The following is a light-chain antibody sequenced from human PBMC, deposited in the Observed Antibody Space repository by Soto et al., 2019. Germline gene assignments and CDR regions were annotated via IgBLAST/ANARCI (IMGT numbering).Light chain of an antibody. J-gene: IGKJ3*01. CDR2: GAS. CDR3: QQYGSSPFT. CDR1: QSVSSSY. Sequence: EIVLTQSPGTLSLSPGERATLSCRGSQSVSSSYLAWYRQKPGQAPRLLVYGASSRATGIPDRFSGSGSGTDFTLTISRLEPEDSAVYYCQQYGSSPFTFGPGTKVDIK. V-gene: IGKV3-20*01.